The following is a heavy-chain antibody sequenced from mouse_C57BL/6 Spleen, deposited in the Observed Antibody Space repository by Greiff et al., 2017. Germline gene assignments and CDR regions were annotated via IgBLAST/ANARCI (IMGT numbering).Heavy chain of an antibody. CDR2: IYPRSGNT. Sequence: QVQLQQSGAELARPGASVKLSCKASGYTFTSYGISWVKQRTGQGLEWIGEIYPRSGNTYYNEKFKGKATLTADKSSSTAYMELRSLTSEASAVYFCARFYDGYYRYFGVWGTGTTVTVSS. V-gene: IGHV1-81*01. CDR3: ARFYDGYYRYFGV. J-gene: IGHJ1*03. D-gene: IGHD2-3*01. CDR1: GYTFTSYG.